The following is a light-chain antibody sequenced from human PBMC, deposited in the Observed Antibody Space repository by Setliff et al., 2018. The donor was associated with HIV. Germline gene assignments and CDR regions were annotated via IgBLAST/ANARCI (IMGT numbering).Light chain of an antibody. CDR3: CSYAGSRIVV. Sequence: QSVLTQPASVSGSPGQSITISCTGTSSDVGNYNLVSWYQQHPGKAPKFIIYEVSKRPSGVSHRFSGSKSGNTASLTISGLQAEDEADYYCCSYAGSRIVVFGGGTKVTV. CDR2: EVS. J-gene: IGLJ2*01. V-gene: IGLV2-23*02. CDR1: SSDVGNYNL.